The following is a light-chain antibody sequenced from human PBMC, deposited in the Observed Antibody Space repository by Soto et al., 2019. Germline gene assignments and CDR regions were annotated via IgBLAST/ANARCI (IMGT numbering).Light chain of an antibody. Sequence: QAVVTQEPSLTVSPGGTVTLTCGSSTGDVTSGHYPYWFQQKPGQAPRTLIYDTSSKNSWTPARCSGSILGGKAALTLSGAQPEDETDYYCLLAYNSIRVFGGGTKLTVL. V-gene: IGLV7-46*01. CDR3: LLAYNSIRV. J-gene: IGLJ3*02. CDR2: DTS. CDR1: TGDVTSGHY.